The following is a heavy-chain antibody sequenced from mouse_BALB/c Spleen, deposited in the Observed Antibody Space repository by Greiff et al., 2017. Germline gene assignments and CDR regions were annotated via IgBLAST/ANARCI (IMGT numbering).Heavy chain of an antibody. V-gene: IGHV1S81*02. D-gene: IGHD2-1*01. J-gene: IGHJ4*01. Sequence: VQLQQSGAELVKPGASVKLSCKASGYTFTSYYMYWVKQRPGQGLEWIGEINPSNGGTNFNEKFKSKATLTVDKSSSTAYMQLSSLTSEDSAVFYCTRDGNSRMDYWGQGTSVTVSS. CDR1: GYTFTSYY. CDR3: TRDGNSRMDY. CDR2: INPSNGGT.